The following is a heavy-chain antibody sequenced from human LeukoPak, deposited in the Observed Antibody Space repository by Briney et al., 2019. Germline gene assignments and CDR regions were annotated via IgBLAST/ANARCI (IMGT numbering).Heavy chain of an antibody. CDR1: GGSFSGYY. Sequence: SETLSLTCAVYGGSFSGYYWSWIRQPPGKGLEWIGEINHSGSTNYNPSLKSRVTISVDTSKNQFSLKLSSVTAADTAVYYCARGLSYWGQGTLVTVSS. CDR2: INHSGST. V-gene: IGHV4-34*01. CDR3: ARGLSY. J-gene: IGHJ4*02.